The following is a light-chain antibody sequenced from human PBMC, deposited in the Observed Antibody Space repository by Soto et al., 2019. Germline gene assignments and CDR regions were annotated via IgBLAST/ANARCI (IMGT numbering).Light chain of an antibody. J-gene: IGKJ4*01. CDR3: QQYGSSPLT. V-gene: IGKV3-20*01. CDR2: GAS. Sequence: EIVLTQSPGTLSLSPGERATPSCRASQSVSSSYLAWYQQKPGQAPRLLIYGASSRATGIPDRFSGSGSGTDFTLTISRLEPEEFAVYYCQQYGSSPLTFGGGTKVEIK. CDR1: QSVSSSY.